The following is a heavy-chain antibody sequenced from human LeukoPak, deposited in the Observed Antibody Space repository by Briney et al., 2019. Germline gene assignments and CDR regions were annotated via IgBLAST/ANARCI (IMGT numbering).Heavy chain of an antibody. V-gene: IGHV4-59*01. D-gene: IGHD3-22*01. CDR3: ARVAGYYYDSSGYSRAEYCQH. CDR2: IYYSGST. CDR1: GGSISSYY. J-gene: IGHJ1*01. Sequence: SETLSLNCSVSGGSISSYYWSWVRQPPGKGLEWIGYIYYSGSTNYNPSLKSRVTIAVDRTKDPFSLRLSSVTAADTAVYYCARVAGYYYDSSGYSRAEYCQHWGQGTPVTVSS.